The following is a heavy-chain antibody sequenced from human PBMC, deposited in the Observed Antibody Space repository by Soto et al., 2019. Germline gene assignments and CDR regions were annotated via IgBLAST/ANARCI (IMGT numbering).Heavy chain of an antibody. D-gene: IGHD3-10*01. CDR1: GGTFSSYA. V-gene: IGHV1-69*13. Sequence: GASVKVSCEASGGTFSSYAISWVRQAPGQGLEWMGGIIPIFGTANYAQKFQGRVTITADESTSTAYMELSSLRSEDTAVYYCARGNYGSGSYNSWPLDYWGQGTLVTVSS. CDR2: IIPIFGTA. J-gene: IGHJ4*02. CDR3: ARGNYGSGSYNSWPLDY.